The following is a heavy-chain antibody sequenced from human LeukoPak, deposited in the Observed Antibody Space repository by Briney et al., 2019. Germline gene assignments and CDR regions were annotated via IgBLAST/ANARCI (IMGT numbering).Heavy chain of an antibody. CDR2: IEHDGSTK. CDR1: GFSFSSYW. CDR3: SSRLED. Sequence: PGGSLRLSCTVSGFSFSSYWMSWVRQAPGKGLERVANIEHDGSTKFYLDSVKGRFTISRDNAMSSLYLQMNSLRAEDTAVYYCSSRLEDWGQGTLVTVSS. J-gene: IGHJ4*02. V-gene: IGHV3-7*03.